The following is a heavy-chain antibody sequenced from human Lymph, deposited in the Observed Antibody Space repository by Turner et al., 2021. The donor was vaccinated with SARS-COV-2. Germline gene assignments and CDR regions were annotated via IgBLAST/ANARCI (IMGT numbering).Heavy chain of an antibody. CDR2: IYYRGST. CDR3: ARGFDY. CDR1: GGSISSYY. J-gene: IGHJ4*02. V-gene: IGHV4-59*08. Sequence: QVQLQESGPGLVTPSETLSLTCTVSGGSISSYYWSWIRQPPGKGLEWIGYIYYRGSTNYNPSLKSRVTISVDTSKNQFSLRLSSVTAADTAVYYCARGFDYWGQGTLVTVSS.